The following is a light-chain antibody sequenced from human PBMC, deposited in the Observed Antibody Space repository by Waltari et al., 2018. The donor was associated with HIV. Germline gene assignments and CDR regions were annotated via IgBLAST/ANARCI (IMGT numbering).Light chain of an antibody. CDR3: QQYYSTPGT. CDR1: QSVLYRSNNRNY. V-gene: IGKV4-1*01. J-gene: IGKJ1*01. CDR2: CAS. Sequence: DIVMTQSPDSLVVSLGARATINCKSSQSVLYRSNNRNYLAWYQQKPGQPPKLLIYCASTRESGVPDLISGRGSGTEFTLTSSSLHAEDVAVYYCQQYYSTPGTFGQGTKVEIK.